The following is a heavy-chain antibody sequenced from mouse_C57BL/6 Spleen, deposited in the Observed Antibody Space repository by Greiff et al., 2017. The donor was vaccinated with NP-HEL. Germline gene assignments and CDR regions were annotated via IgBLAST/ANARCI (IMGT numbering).Heavy chain of an antibody. CDR3: ARYKTTVVAGHYYAMDY. J-gene: IGHJ4*01. D-gene: IGHD1-1*01. CDR2: IRNKANGYTT. Sequence: EVQLVESGGGLVQPGGSLSLSCAASGFTFTDYYMSWVRQPPGKALEWLGFIRNKANGYTTEYSASVKGRFTISRDTSQSILYLQMNALRAEDSATYSCARYKTTVVAGHYYAMDYWGQGTSVTVSS. CDR1: GFTFTDYY. V-gene: IGHV7-3*01.